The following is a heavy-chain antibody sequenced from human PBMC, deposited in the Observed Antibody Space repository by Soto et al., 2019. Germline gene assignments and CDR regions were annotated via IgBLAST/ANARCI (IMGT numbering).Heavy chain of an antibody. CDR1: GGSFSGYY. CDR2: IDSDGSST. J-gene: IGHJ5*02. V-gene: IGHV3-74*01. CDR3: AKSNWFDP. Sequence: PSETLSLTCAVYGGSFSGYYWSWVRQAPGKGLVWVSRIDSDGSSTSYADSVKGRFTISRDNAKNTLYLQMNSLRAEDTAVYYCAKSNWFDPWGQGSLVTVSS.